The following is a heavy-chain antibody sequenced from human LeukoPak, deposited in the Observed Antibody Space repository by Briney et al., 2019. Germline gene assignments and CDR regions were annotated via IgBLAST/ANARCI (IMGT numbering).Heavy chain of an antibody. CDR2: IGSSGYSI. CDR1: GFTFSSYE. CDR3: ARIGAGSSRDY. Sequence: PGGSLRLSCAASGFTFSSYEMNWVRQAPGKGLEWVSKIGSSGYSIYYADSVRGRFTISRDNAKNSLYLQMNSLRAEDTAVYYCARIGAGSSRDYWGQGTLVTVSS. J-gene: IGHJ4*02. D-gene: IGHD6-13*01. V-gene: IGHV3-48*03.